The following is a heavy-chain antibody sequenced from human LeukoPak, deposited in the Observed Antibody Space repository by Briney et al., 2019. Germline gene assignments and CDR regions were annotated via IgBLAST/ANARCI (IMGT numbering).Heavy chain of an antibody. Sequence: QSGGSLRLSCAPSGFTFSSYSMSWVRHAPGKVLEWVSGISGSGGSTYYSDSVKGLFTISRDKSKKTLYLQMTSLRAEDTAVYYCARDPYASGYYGRAYFDYWGQGTLVTVSS. CDR1: GFTFSSYS. D-gene: IGHD3-22*01. J-gene: IGHJ4*02. CDR3: ARDPYASGYYGRAYFDY. CDR2: ISGSGGST. V-gene: IGHV3-23*01.